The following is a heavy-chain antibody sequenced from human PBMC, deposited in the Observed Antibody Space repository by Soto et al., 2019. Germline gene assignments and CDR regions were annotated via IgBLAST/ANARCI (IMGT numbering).Heavy chain of an antibody. D-gene: IGHD2-2*01. V-gene: IGHV3-30*18. CDR3: AKVLLFCSSSSCSRDSHYYYGMDV. J-gene: IGHJ6*02. Sequence: GGSLRLSCAASGFTFSSYGMHWVRQAPGKGLEWVTVISYDGGNKYYADFVKGRFTISRDNPKNTLYLQMNSLRAEDTAVYYCAKVLLFCSSSSCSRDSHYYYGMDVWGQGITVTVSS. CDR1: GFTFSSYG. CDR2: ISYDGGNK.